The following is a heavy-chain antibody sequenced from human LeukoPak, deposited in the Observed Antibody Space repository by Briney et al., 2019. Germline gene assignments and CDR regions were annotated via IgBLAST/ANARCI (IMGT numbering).Heavy chain of an antibody. CDR3: ARGRDRAKLEY. Sequence: SETLSLTCTVSGGSVSSGSYYWSWIRQPPGKGLEWIGYIYYTGSTNYNPSLKSRVTISVDTSKNQFPLKLSSVTAADTAVYYCARGRDRAKLEYWGQGTLVTVSS. CDR1: GGSVSSGSYY. CDR2: IYYTGST. J-gene: IGHJ4*02. V-gene: IGHV4-61*01.